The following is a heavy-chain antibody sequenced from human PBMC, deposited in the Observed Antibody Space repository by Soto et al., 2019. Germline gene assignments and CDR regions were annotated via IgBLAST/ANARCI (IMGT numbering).Heavy chain of an antibody. CDR1: GFTFRNYG. J-gene: IGHJ5*02. CDR2: IYSGGST. V-gene: IGHV3-53*04. Sequence: GGSLRLSCAASGFTFRNYGMNWVRQAPGKGLEWVSVIYSGGSTYYADSVKGRFTISRHNSKNTLYLQMNSLRAEDTAVYYCARVWSSSWYWFDPWGQGTLVTVSS. CDR3: ARVWSSSWYWFDP. D-gene: IGHD6-13*01.